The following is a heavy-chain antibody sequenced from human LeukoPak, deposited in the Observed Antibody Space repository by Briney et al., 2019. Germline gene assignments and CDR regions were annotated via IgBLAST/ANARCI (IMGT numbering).Heavy chain of an antibody. V-gene: IGHV3-7*01. Sequence: GGSLRLSCAASGFTISSYWMNWVRQAPGKGLEWVANIKQDGSEKKYVDSVKGRFTISRDNAKNSLYLQMNSLRAEDTAVYYCAKGYCSSTSCYTFDYWGQGTLVTVSS. J-gene: IGHJ4*02. D-gene: IGHD2-2*01. CDR2: IKQDGSEK. CDR3: AKGYCSSTSCYTFDY. CDR1: GFTISSYW.